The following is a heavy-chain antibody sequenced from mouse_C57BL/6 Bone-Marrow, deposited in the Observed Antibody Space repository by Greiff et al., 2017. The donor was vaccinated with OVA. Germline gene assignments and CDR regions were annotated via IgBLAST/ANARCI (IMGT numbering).Heavy chain of an antibody. CDR3: TSLALYGSSYGYFDV. CDR1: GYTFTSYW. CDR2: IYPGNSDT. V-gene: IGHV1-5*01. D-gene: IGHD1-1*01. J-gene: IGHJ1*03. Sequence: EVQLQQSGTVLARPGASVKMSCKTSGYTFTSYWMHWVKQRPGQGLEWIGAIYPGNSDTSYNQKFKGKAKLTAVTSANTAYMELSSLTNDDSAVYYCTSLALYGSSYGYFDVWGTGTTVTVSS.